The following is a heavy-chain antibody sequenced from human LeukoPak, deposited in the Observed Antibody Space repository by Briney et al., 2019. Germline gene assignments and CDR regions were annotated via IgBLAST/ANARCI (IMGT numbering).Heavy chain of an antibody. CDR2: FFQSDKS. CDR1: GHSTTRGYY. J-gene: IGHJ4*02. V-gene: IGHV4-38-2*01. D-gene: IGHD6-19*01. Sequence: PSETLSLTCHISGHSTTRGYYWAWFRQSPGKGLEWIATFFQSDKSFYNASLESRVTISVDTSKNHLSLKLTSVLAADTAIYYCVRRDNTGWNYFDYWGQGILVTVSS. CDR3: VRRDNTGWNYFDY.